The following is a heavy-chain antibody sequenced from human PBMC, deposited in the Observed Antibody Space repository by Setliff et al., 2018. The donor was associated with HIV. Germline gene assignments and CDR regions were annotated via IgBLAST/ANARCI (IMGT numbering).Heavy chain of an antibody. CDR3: ARDWWELLGNYGMDV. V-gene: IGHV3-21*01. D-gene: IGHD1-26*01. Sequence: SLRLSCAASGFTFSSYSMNWVRRAPGKGLEWVSSISSSSSYIYYADSVKGRFTISRDNAKNSLYLQMNSLRAEDTAVYYCARDWWELLGNYGMDVWGQGTTVTVSS. CDR1: GFTFSSYS. J-gene: IGHJ6*02. CDR2: ISSSSSYI.